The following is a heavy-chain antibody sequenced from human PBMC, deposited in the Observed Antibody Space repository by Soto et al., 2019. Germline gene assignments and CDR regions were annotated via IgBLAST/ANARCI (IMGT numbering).Heavy chain of an antibody. CDR3: ARDTQYSSSWYQPYYYGMDV. CDR2: ISAYNGNT. Sequence: XSVKVSCAASGYTFTSYGISWVRQAPGQGLEWMGWISAYNGNTNYAQKLQGRVTMTTDTSTSTAYMELRSLRSDDTAVYYCARDTQYSSSWYQPYYYGMDVCGQRTTVTVSS. J-gene: IGHJ6*02. V-gene: IGHV1-18*01. CDR1: GYTFTSYG. D-gene: IGHD6-13*01.